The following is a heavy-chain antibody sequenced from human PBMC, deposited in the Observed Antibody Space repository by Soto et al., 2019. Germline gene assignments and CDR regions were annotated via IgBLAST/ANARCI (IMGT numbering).Heavy chain of an antibody. CDR1: GGTFSSYA. J-gene: IGHJ6*02. V-gene: IGHV1-69*10. D-gene: IGHD3-3*01. CDR3: YYGIDV. Sequence: SVKVSCKASGGTFSSYAISWVRQAPGQGLEWMGGIIPILGTANYAQNSVYLQMNSLRAEDTAVYYCARDEGGVGYYTGPYYYGIDVWGQGTTVTVSS. CDR2: IIPILGTA.